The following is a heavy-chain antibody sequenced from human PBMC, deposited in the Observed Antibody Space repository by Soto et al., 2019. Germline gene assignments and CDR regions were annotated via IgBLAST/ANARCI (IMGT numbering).Heavy chain of an antibody. CDR1: GLAFSTYW. D-gene: IGHD4-4*01. J-gene: IGHJ4*02. Sequence: EVQLVESGGGLVQAGGSLRLSCTTSGLAFSTYWMAWVRQAPGKGLEWVGNTKPDETETYYADSVEGRFTISRDNAKNSLYLQMNSLRVGDTAVYYCATIGDVTFHYWGQGTPVTASS. CDR2: TKPDETET. V-gene: IGHV3-7*02. CDR3: ATIGDVTFHY.